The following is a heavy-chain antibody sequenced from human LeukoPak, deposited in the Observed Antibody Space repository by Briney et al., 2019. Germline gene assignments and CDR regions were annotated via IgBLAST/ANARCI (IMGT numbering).Heavy chain of an antibody. CDR2: IYHSGST. J-gene: IGHJ3*02. CDR3: ARAPHAFDI. Sequence: SQTLPLTCAVSGGSISSGGYSWSWIRQPPGKGLEWIGYIYHSGSTYYNPSLKSRVTISVDRSKNQFSLKLSSVTAADTAVYYCARAPHAFDIWGQGTMVTVSS. CDR1: GGSISSGGYS. V-gene: IGHV4-30-2*01.